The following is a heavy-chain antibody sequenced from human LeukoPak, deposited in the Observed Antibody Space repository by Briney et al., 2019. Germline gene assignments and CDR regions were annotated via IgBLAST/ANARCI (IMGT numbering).Heavy chain of an antibody. J-gene: IGHJ6*03. CDR1: GFTFSSYS. CDR3: AKGSKAVLFTRDYYLDV. D-gene: IGHD6-19*01. V-gene: IGHV3-48*01. Sequence: PEGSLTLSCAASGFTFSSYSMNWVRQAPGKGLEWVSYISSSSTTTYISRSSSTIYYADSVKGRFTISRDNAKNSLYLQMNSLRAEDTAVYYCAKGSKAVLFTRDYYLDVWGKGTTVTISS. CDR2: ISRSSSTI.